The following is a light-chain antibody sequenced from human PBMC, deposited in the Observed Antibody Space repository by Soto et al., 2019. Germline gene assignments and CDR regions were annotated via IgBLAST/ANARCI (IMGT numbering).Light chain of an antibody. J-gene: IGLJ2*01. CDR3: SSYGGRSNLV. V-gene: IGLV2-8*01. CDR2: EVN. Sequence: QSALTQPPSASGSPGQSVTISCTGTSSDVGAYKFVSWYQLHPGKAPKLMMYEVNVRPSGVPDRFSGSKSGNTASLTVSGLKVEDEDDYYCSSYGGRSNLVFGGGTKVTVL. CDR1: SSDVGAYKF.